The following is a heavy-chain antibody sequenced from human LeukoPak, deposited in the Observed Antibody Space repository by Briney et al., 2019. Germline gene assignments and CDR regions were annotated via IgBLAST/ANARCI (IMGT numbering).Heavy chain of an antibody. CDR3: AKDTGGSGWEPFDY. CDR2: ISGSGGST. J-gene: IGHJ4*02. D-gene: IGHD6-19*01. Sequence: GGSLRLSCAASGFTFSSYAMSWVRQAPGKGLEWVSAISGSGGSTYYADSVKGRFTISRDNSKNTLYLQMNTLRVEDTAVYYCAKDTGGSGWEPFDYWGQGILVTVSS. V-gene: IGHV3-23*01. CDR1: GFTFSSYA.